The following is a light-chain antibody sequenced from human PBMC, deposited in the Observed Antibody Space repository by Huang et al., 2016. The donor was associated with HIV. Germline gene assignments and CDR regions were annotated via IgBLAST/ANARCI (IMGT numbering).Light chain of an antibody. Sequence: DIVMTQSPDSLAVSLGERATINCKSSQSLLYRSNNKNYLAWYQQKPGQPPKLLIYCASTRESGVPDRFSGSGSGTDFTLTISSLQAEDVAVYHCQQFYSTPITFGQGTRLEIK. CDR3: QQFYSTPIT. CDR1: QSLLYRSNNKNY. CDR2: CAS. V-gene: IGKV4-1*01. J-gene: IGKJ5*01.